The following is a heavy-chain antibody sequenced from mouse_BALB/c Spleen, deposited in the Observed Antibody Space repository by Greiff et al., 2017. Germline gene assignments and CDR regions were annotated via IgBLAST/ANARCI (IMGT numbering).Heavy chain of an antibody. CDR3: AREGYGYDY. Sequence: EVKLMESGGGLVKPGGSRKLSCAASGFTFSSFGMHWVRQAPEKGLEWVAYISSGSSTIYYADTVKGRFTISRDNPKNTLFLQMTSLRSEDTAMYYCAREGYGYDYWGQGTTLTVSS. J-gene: IGHJ2*01. D-gene: IGHD1-2*01. CDR2: ISSGSSTI. V-gene: IGHV5-17*02. CDR1: GFTFSSFG.